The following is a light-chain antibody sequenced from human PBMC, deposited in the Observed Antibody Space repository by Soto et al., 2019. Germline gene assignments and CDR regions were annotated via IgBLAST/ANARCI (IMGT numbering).Light chain of an antibody. CDR1: SSNIGAGYD. V-gene: IGLV1-40*01. Sequence: QSVLTQPPSVSGAPGQRVTISCTGSSSNIGAGYDVHWYQQLPGTAPKLLIYGNSNRPSGVPDRFSGSKSGTSASLAITGLQAEDEADYYCQSYDSSLRGSQVFGGGTKRPS. CDR2: GNS. J-gene: IGLJ2*01. CDR3: QSYDSSLRGSQV.